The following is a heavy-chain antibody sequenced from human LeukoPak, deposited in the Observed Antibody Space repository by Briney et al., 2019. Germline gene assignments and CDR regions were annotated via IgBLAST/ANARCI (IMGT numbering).Heavy chain of an antibody. J-gene: IGHJ6*03. V-gene: IGHV3-7*01. D-gene: IGHD2-2*01. CDR2: IEQDGSEK. Sequence: GGSLGLSCAASGLTFSNYWMSWVRQAPGKGLEWVANIEQDGSEKYYVDSVKGRFTISRDNAKNSLYLQMNSLRVEDTAVYYCATVGVPATKYYYMDVWGKGTTVTVSS. CDR3: ATVGVPATKYYYMDV. CDR1: GLTFSNYW.